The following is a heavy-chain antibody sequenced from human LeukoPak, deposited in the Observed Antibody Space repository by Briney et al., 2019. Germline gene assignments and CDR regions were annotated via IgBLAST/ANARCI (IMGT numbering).Heavy chain of an antibody. J-gene: IGHJ4*02. V-gene: IGHV1-46*03. D-gene: IGHD3-3*01. CDR3: ARLRYDFWSGYYSYYFDY. Sequence: GASVKVSCKASGYTFTSYYMHWVRQAPGQGLGWMGIINLSGGSTSYAQKFQGRVTMTRDTSTGTVYMELSSLRSEDTAVYYCARLRYDFWSGYYSYYFDYWGQGTLVTVSS. CDR2: INLSGGST. CDR1: GYTFTSYY.